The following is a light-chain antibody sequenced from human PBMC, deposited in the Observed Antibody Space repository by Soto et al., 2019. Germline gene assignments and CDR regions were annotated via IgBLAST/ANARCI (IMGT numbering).Light chain of an antibody. J-gene: IGKJ4*01. V-gene: IGKV1-39*01. Sequence: DIQMTQSPSSLSGSVGDRVTITCRASQTVSGYLNWYQQKPGKAPKLLIYAASSLQSGVPSRFSGSGSGTDYILTISSLQPEDFATYYCQQSYTTPLTFGGGTKVEIK. CDR1: QTVSGY. CDR3: QQSYTTPLT. CDR2: AAS.